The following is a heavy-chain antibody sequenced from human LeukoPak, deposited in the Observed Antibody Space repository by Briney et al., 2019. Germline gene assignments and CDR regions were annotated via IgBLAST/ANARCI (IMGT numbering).Heavy chain of an antibody. CDR3: ARRNWNYENWFDP. J-gene: IGHJ5*02. CDR1: GGSFSGYY. CDR2: INYSGRT. Sequence: SETLSLTCAVYGGSFSGYYWSWIRQPPGKGLEWIGSINYSGRTYHNPSLKSRVTISVDTSKNQSSLKVNSVTAADTAVYYCARRNWNYENWFDPWGQGTLVTVSS. D-gene: IGHD1-7*01. V-gene: IGHV4-34*01.